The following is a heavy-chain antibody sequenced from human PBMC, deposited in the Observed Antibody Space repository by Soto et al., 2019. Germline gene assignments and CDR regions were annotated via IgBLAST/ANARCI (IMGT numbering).Heavy chain of an antibody. V-gene: IGHV1-18*01. J-gene: IGHJ6*02. D-gene: IGHD3-16*01. CDR2: ISPYTGNT. Sequence: QVQLVQSGDEVKKPGASVKVSCKASGYIFVNYGIAWVRQAPGQGLEWMGWISPYTGNTHSATKIQGRLTMTTDTSTSTAYMDLRSLTSDDTAVYYCVMVDNYVTPTPQDVWGQGNTVTVSS. CDR3: VMVDNYVTPTPQDV. CDR1: GYIFVNYG.